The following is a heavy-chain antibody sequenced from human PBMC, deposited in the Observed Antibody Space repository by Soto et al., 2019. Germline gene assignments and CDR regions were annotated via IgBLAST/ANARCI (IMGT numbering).Heavy chain of an antibody. CDR3: AKEKQTGSYPFDY. CDR1: GFIFSQYG. J-gene: IGHJ4*02. V-gene: IGHV3-30*18. Sequence: QVQLVESGGGVVQPGRSLRLSCAASGFIFSQYGMHWVRQAPGKGLEWVAVISDDGNNEYYPDSVKGRFTISRDNSENTLYLQINSLRVEDTAVYYCAKEKQTGSYPFDYWGQGILVTVSS. CDR2: ISDDGNNE. D-gene: IGHD1-26*01.